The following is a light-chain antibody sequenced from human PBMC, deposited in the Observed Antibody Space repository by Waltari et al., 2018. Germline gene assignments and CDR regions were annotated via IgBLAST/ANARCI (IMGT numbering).Light chain of an antibody. V-gene: IGLV3-21*02. J-gene: IGLJ2*01. CDR1: HIGTKA. CDR3: QVWDSHTVV. Sequence: SYVLTQLSSMSVTPGQTARIVCGGRHIGTKAVHWYQRKAGQAPLLVLHDDDTRPSGIPDRFSGTNSGDTATLTISGVEAEDAADYFCQVWDSHTVVFGGGTNLTVL. CDR2: DDD.